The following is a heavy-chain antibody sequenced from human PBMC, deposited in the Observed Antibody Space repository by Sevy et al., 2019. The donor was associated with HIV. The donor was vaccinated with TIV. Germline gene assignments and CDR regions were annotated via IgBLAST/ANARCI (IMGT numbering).Heavy chain of an antibody. V-gene: IGHV4-39*01. CDR3: ATDIVVVPAAEEGVCDY. CDR2: IYHSGST. CDR1: GGSISSSSYY. D-gene: IGHD2-2*01. J-gene: IGHJ4*02. Sequence: SETLSLTCTVSGGSISSSSYYWGWIRQPTGKGLEWIGSIYHSGSTYYNPSLKSRVTISVDTSKNQFSLKLSSVTAADTAVYYCATDIVVVPAAEEGVCDYWGQGTLVTVSS.